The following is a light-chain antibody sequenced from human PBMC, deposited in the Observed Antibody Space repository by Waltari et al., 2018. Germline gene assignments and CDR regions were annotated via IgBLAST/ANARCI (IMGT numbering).Light chain of an antibody. CDR3: QQYGSSPRT. CDR1: PSVSSNY. Sequence: EIVLTQSPGTLSLSPGERATLSCRASPSVSSNYLAWYQHKPGQAPILVIYDASTRATGIPDRFSGSGSGTDFTLTISRLEPEDFAVYYCQQYGSSPRTFGQGTKVEIK. V-gene: IGKV3-20*01. J-gene: IGKJ1*01. CDR2: DAS.